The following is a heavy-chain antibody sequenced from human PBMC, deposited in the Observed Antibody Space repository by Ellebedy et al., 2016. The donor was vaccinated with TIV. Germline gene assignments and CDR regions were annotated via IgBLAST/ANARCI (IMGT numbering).Heavy chain of an antibody. CDR2: IYYSGST. D-gene: IGHD2-2*01. Sequence: SETLSLTXTVSGGSISSSYWSWIRQPPGKGLEYIGSIYYSGSTNYNPSLGSRGTISVDTSKNQFSLKLTSVTAADTAVYYCAGQRPPHYYSYMDVWGEGTTVTVSS. J-gene: IGHJ6*03. CDR1: GGSISSSY. CDR3: AGQRPPHYYSYMDV. V-gene: IGHV4-59*12.